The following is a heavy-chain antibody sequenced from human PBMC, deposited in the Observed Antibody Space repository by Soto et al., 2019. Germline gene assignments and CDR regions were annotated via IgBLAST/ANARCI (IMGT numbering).Heavy chain of an antibody. V-gene: IGHV4-59*08. Sequence: SETLSLTCTVSGGSISSYYWSWIRQPPGKGLEWIGYIYYSGSTNYNPSLKSRVTISVDTSKNQFSLKLSSVTAADTAVYYCARLRFVAGTYYYYYMDVWGKGNPGHRLL. J-gene: IGHJ6*03. D-gene: IGHD6-19*01. CDR1: GGSISSYY. CDR2: IYYSGST. CDR3: ARLRFVAGTYYYYYMDV.